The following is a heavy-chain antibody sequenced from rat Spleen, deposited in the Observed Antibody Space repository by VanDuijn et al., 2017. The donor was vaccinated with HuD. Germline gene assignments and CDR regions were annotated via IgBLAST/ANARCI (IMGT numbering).Heavy chain of an antibody. D-gene: IGHD4-2*01. J-gene: IGHJ1*01. CDR3: TTVVGDSYWYFDF. Sequence: EVQLVESDGGLVQPGRSLKLSCAASGFTFSDYYMAWVRQVPTKGLEWVATINYDGSGTYYRDSVKGRFTISRDNANSTLYLQMDSLRSEDTATYYCTTVVGDSYWYFDFWGPGTMVTVSS. V-gene: IGHV5-20*01. CDR1: GFTFSDYY. CDR2: INYDGSGT.